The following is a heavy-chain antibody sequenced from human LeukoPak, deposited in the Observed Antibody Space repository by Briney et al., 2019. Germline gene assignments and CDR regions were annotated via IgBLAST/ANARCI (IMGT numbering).Heavy chain of an antibody. CDR1: GYTFAGYY. J-gene: IGHJ4*02. V-gene: IGHV1-2*02. CDR2: INPNSGGT. Sequence: ASVKVSCKASGYTFAGYYMHWVRQAPGQGLEWMGWINPNSGGTNYAQKFQGRVTMTRDTSISTAYMELSRLRSDDTAVYYCARAGYSSSWSPDYWGQGTLVTVSS. CDR3: ARAGYSSSWSPDY. D-gene: IGHD6-13*01.